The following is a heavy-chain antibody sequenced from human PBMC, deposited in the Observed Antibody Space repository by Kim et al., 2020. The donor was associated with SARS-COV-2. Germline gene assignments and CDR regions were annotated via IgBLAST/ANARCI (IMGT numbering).Heavy chain of an antibody. D-gene: IGHD2-2*01. CDR3: TTVSMR. Sequence: GGSLRLSCAVSGIPFSNAWMNWVRQTPGKGLEWIGRIKSKTDGGTADYAAPVKGRFTISRDDSKNTLYLLMNSLKTEDSGVYYCTTVSMRWGQGTLATVS. CDR1: GIPFSNAW. J-gene: IGHJ4*02. V-gene: IGHV3-15*01. CDR2: IKSKTDGGTA.